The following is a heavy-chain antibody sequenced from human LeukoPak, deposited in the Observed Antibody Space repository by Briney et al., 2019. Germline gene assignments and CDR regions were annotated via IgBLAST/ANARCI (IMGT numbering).Heavy chain of an antibody. J-gene: IGHJ5*02. CDR1: GGSISSSSYY. CDR2: IYYSGCT. Sequence: SETLSLTCTVSGGSISSSSYYWGWIRQPPGKGLEWIGSIYYSGCTYYNPSLKSRVTISVDTSKNQFSLKLSSVTAADAAVYYCARDHYCSSTSCYILSWWFDPWGQGTLVTVSS. D-gene: IGHD2-2*02. CDR3: ARDHYCSSTSCYILSWWFDP. V-gene: IGHV4-39*07.